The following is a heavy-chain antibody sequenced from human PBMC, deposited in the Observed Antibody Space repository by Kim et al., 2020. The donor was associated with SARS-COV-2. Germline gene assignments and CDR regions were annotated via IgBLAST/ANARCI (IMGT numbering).Heavy chain of an antibody. V-gene: IGHV3-30*18. Sequence: GGSLRLSCAASGFTFSSYGMHWVRQAPGKGLEWVAAITYDGSNKYYADSVKGRFTISRDNSKNTLYLQMNILRAEDTAVYYCAKDLPSYPSGLWAYYMDVWGKGTPGTVSS. CDR3: AKDLPSYPSGLWAYYMDV. CDR1: GFTFSSYG. J-gene: IGHJ6*03. CDR2: ITYDGSNK. D-gene: IGHD6-25*01.